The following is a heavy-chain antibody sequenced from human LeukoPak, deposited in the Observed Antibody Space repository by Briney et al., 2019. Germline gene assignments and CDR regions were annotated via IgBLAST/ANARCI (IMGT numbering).Heavy chain of an antibody. CDR2: IYYSGST. J-gene: IGHJ4*02. CDR3: ARGQHGVAAAPFDY. V-gene: IGHV4-59*01. CDR1: GGSISSCY. Sequence: SETLSLTCTVSGGSISSCYWSWIRQPPGKGLEWIGYIYYSGSTNYNPSLKSRVTISVDTSKNQFSLKLSSATAADTAVYYCARGQHGVAAAPFDYWGQGTLVTVSS. D-gene: IGHD2-2*01.